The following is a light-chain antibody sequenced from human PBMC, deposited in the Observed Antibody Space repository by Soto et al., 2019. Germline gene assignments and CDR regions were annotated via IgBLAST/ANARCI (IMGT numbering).Light chain of an antibody. Sequence: QSVLPQPPSVSGAPGQRVTISCTGSSSNIGAGYDVHWYQQLPGTAPKLLISGNNNRPSGVPDRFSGSKSGTSASLAIAGLQAEDEADYYCQSYDSTLSGPWVFGGGTKLTVL. CDR1: SSNIGAGYD. CDR2: GNN. CDR3: QSYDSTLSGPWV. J-gene: IGLJ3*02. V-gene: IGLV1-40*01.